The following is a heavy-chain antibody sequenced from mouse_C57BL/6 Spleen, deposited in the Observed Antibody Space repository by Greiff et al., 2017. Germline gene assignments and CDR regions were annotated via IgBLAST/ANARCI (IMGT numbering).Heavy chain of an antibody. CDR1: GYTFTSYW. V-gene: IGHV1-55*01. J-gene: IGHJ2*01. CDR3: ASGGLYPRY. D-gene: IGHD2-12*01. Sequence: VQLQQPGAELVKPGASVKMSCKASGYTFTSYWITWVKQRPGQGLEWIGDIYPGSGSTNYNEKFKGKATLTADKSSSTAYMELRSLTSEGSAVYFCASGGLYPRYWGQGATLTVSS. CDR2: IYPGSGST.